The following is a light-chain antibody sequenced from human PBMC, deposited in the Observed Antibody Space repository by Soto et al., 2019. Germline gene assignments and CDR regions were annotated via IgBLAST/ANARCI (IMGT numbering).Light chain of an antibody. J-gene: IGLJ3*02. Sequence: QSALTQPASVSGSPGQSITISCTGTSSDVGGYNYVSWYQQHPGKAPKLMIYEVSNRPSGVSNRFPGSKSGNTASLTISGLQAEDEADYYCSSYTSSSRWVFGGGTKVTVL. CDR2: EVS. V-gene: IGLV2-14*01. CDR1: SSDVGGYNY. CDR3: SSYTSSSRWV.